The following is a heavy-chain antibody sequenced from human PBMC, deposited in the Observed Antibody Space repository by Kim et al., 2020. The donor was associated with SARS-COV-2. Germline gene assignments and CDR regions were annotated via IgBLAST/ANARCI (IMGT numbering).Heavy chain of an antibody. CDR1: GGSISSYY. D-gene: IGHD3-10*01. Sequence: SETLSLTCTVSGGSISSYYWSWIRQPPGKGLEWIGYIYYSGSTNYNPSLKSRVTISVDTSKNQFSLKLSSVTAADTAVYYCGRVVYYGSGSYVFQHWGQGTLVTVSS. CDR3: GRVVYYGSGSYVFQH. J-gene: IGHJ1*01. CDR2: IYYSGST. V-gene: IGHV4-59*13.